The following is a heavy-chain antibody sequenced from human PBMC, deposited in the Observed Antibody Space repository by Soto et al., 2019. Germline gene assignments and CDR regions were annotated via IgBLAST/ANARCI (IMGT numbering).Heavy chain of an antibody. V-gene: IGHV3-30*18. D-gene: IGHD4-4*01. Sequence: QVQLVESGGGVVQPGRSLRLSCAASGFTFSSYGMHWVRQAPGKGLEWVAVISYDGSNKYYADSVKGRFTISRDNSKNTLYLQMNIKRAEDTDVYYCAKDIVLYSNGWYYYGMDVWGQGTTVTVSS. CDR3: AKDIVLYSNGWYYYGMDV. CDR2: ISYDGSNK. J-gene: IGHJ6*02. CDR1: GFTFSSYG.